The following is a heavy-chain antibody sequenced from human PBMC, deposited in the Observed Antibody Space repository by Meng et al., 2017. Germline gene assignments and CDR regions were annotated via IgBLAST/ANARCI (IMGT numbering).Heavy chain of an antibody. J-gene: IGHJ4*02. CDR1: GGSFSGYY. D-gene: IGHD6-6*01. V-gene: IGHV4-34*01. CDR3: ARGSAARPPYYFDY. Sequence: HVQLQQWGAGLLKPSETLSLTCAVYGGSFSGYYWSWIRQPPGKGLEWIGEINHSGSTNYNPSLKSRVTISVDTSKNQFSLKLSSVTAADTAVYYCARGSAARPPYYFDYWGQGTLVTVSS. CDR2: INHSGST.